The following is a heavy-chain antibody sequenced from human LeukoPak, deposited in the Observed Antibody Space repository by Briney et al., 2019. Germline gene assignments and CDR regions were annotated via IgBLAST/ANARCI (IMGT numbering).Heavy chain of an antibody. V-gene: IGHV4-59*08. D-gene: IGHD1-26*01. CDR2: IYYSGSI. CDR3: ARGAPISNKWKLPAFFDY. CDR1: GGSISSYY. Sequence: PSETLSLTCSVSGGSISSYYWSWIRQPPGKGLEWIGYIYYSGSINYNPSLKSRVTISLDTSKNQFSLKLSSVTAADTAVYYCARGAPISNKWKLPAFFDYWGQGTLVTVSS. J-gene: IGHJ4*02.